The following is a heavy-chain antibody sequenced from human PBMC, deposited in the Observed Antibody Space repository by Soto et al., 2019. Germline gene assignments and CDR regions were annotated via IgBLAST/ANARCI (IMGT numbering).Heavy chain of an antibody. CDR2: IYYSGST. J-gene: IGHJ4*02. Sequence: PSETLSLTCTVSGGSISSGGYYWSWIRQHPGKGLEWIGYIYYSGSTYYNPSLKSRVTISVDTSKNQFSLKLSSVTAADTAVYYRARETSPERGYSYGFDYWGQGTLVTVSS. CDR1: GGSISSGGYY. V-gene: IGHV4-31*03. CDR3: ARETSPERGYSYGFDY. D-gene: IGHD5-18*01.